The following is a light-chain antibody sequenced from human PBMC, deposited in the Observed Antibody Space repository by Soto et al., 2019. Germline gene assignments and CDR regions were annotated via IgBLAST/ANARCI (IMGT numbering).Light chain of an antibody. CDR2: DVI. V-gene: IGLV2-14*01. CDR1: SSDVGIYNS. CDR3: SSYTTSSTLV. J-gene: IGLJ1*01. Sequence: QSALTQPASVSGSPVQSITISCTGTSSDVGIYNSVAWYQHNPGKAPKLLIHDVINRPSGASNRFSGSKSGNTDSLTISGLRAEDETDYYCSSYTTSSTLVFGTGTKLTVL.